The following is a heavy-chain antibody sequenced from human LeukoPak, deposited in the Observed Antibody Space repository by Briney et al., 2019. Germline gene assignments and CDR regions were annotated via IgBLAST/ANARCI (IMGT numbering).Heavy chain of an antibody. D-gene: IGHD6-13*01. CDR2: MNPNSGNT. CDR1: GYTFTSYD. CDR3: ARGSYSSSWFDP. Sequence: ASVKVSCKASGYTFTSYDINWVRQATGQGLEWMGWMNPNSGNTGYAQKFQGIVTMTRNTSISTAYMELSSLRSEDTAVYYCARGSYSSSWFDPWGQGTLVTVSS. V-gene: IGHV1-8*01. J-gene: IGHJ5*02.